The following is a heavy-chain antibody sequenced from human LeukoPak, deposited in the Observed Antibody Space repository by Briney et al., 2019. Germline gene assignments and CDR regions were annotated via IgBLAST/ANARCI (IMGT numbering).Heavy chain of an antibody. J-gene: IGHJ3*02. CDR1: GYTFTGYY. Sequence: ASVKVSCKASGYTFTGYYTHWVRQAPGQGLEWMGWINPNSGGTNYAQKFQGRVTMTRDTSISTAYMELSRLRSDDTAVYYCARDLTDRLTGYYMGAFDIWGQGTMVTVSS. CDR3: ARDLTDRLTGYYMGAFDI. CDR2: INPNSGGT. V-gene: IGHV1-2*02. D-gene: IGHD3-9*01.